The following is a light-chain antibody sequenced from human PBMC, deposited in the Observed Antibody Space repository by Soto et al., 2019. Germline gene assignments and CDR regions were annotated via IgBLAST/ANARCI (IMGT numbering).Light chain of an antibody. CDR1: SSDVGIYDY. Sequence: QSALIQPPSVSGSPGQSGTISCTGTSSDVGIYDYVSWYHQYPGKAPNLLIYGVTYRPSRISYRFSGYKSGSTASLTICRIRDEDDADYYCSSYSTSFFYVSGTGTK. V-gene: IGLV2-14*01. CDR3: SSYSTSFFYV. J-gene: IGLJ1*01. CDR2: GVT.